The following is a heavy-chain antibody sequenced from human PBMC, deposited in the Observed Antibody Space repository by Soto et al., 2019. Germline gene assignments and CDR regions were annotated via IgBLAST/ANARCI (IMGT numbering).Heavy chain of an antibody. CDR3: AREGVTTVPDDAFDI. D-gene: IGHD4-17*01. Sequence: PVGSLRLSCAASGFTFSSYAMHWVRQAPGKGLEWVAVISYDGSNKYYADSVKGRFTISRDNSKNTLYLQMNSLRAEDTAVYYCAREGVTTVPDDAFDIWGQGTMVTVSS. J-gene: IGHJ3*02. V-gene: IGHV3-30-3*01. CDR1: GFTFSSYA. CDR2: ISYDGSNK.